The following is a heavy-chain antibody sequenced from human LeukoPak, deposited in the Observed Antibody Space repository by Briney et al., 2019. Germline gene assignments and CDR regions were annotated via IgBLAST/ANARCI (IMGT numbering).Heavy chain of an antibody. J-gene: IGHJ4*02. Sequence: SETLSLTCTVSGGSISSSSYYWGWIRQPPGKGLEWIGSIYYSGSTYYNPSLKSRVTISVDTSKNQFSLKLSSVTAADTAVYYCARTREVVAARGYPFLFDYWGQGTLVTVSS. CDR2: IYYSGST. D-gene: IGHD2-15*01. CDR1: GGSISSSSYY. CDR3: ARTREVVAARGYPFLFDY. V-gene: IGHV4-39*07.